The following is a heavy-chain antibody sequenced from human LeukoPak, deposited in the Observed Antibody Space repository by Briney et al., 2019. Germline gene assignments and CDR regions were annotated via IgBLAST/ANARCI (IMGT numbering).Heavy chain of an antibody. Sequence: ASVKVSCKASGYTFTGYYMHWVRQAPGQGLEWMGWINPNSGGTNYAQKFQGRVTMTRDTSISTAYMELSRLRSDDTAVYYCARTRPNVVVVAAHFDYWGQGTLVTVSS. V-gene: IGHV1-2*02. D-gene: IGHD2-15*01. CDR2: INPNSGGT. CDR3: ARTRPNVVVVAAHFDY. J-gene: IGHJ4*02. CDR1: GYTFTGYY.